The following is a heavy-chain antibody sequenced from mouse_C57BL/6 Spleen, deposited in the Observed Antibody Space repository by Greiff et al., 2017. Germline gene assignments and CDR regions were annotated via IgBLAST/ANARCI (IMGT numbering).Heavy chain of an antibody. V-gene: IGHV1-64*01. CDR2: IHPNSGST. J-gene: IGHJ2*01. CDR3: ARKETAQATDYFDY. D-gene: IGHD3-2*02. Sequence: QVQLQQPGAELVKPGASVKLSCKASGYTFTSYWMHWVKQRPGQGLEWIGMIHPNSGSTNYNEKFKSKATLTVDKSSSTAYMQLSSLTSEDSAVYYGARKETAQATDYFDYWGQGTTLTVSS. CDR1: GYTFTSYW.